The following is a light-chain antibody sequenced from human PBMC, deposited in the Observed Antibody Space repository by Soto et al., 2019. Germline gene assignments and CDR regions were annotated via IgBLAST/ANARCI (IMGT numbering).Light chain of an antibody. CDR1: SSNIGSNY. CDR3: AAWDDSLSAWV. J-gene: IGLJ3*02. CDR2: RNN. V-gene: IGLV1-47*01. Sequence: QSVLTQPPSASGTPGQRVTISCSGSSSNIGSNYVYWYQQLPGTAPKLLIYRNNQRPSGVPDRFSGSKSGTSASLAISGLRSEDEADYYCAAWDDSLSAWVFGGGTNSPS.